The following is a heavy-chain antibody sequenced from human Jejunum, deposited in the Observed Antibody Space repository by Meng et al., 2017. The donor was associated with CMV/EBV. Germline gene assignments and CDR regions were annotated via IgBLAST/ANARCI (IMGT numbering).Heavy chain of an antibody. V-gene: IGHV1-2*02. CDR2: INPKSGGT. Sequence: GYYMHWVRQAPGQGLEWMAWINPKSGGTNYAQKFQGRVTMTRDTSISTAYMELSRLRSDDTAMYYCVREGFCSTTSCFRPYGTDVWGQGTTVTVSS. J-gene: IGHJ6*02. CDR3: VREGFCSTTSCFRPYGTDV. D-gene: IGHD2-2*01. CDR1: GYY.